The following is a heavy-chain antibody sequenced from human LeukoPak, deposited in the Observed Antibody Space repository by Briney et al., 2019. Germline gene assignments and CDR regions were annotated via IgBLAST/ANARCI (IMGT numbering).Heavy chain of an antibody. J-gene: IGHJ4*02. CDR3: ARSGFSSGLVH. CDR1: GFTFSTYS. CDR2: ISSSSSYI. V-gene: IGHV3-21*01. D-gene: IGHD6-19*01. Sequence: GGSLRLSCAASGFTFSTYSMNWVRQAPGRGLEWVSSISSSSSYIYYADSVKGRFTISRDNSKNTLYLQMNSLRAEDTAVYYCARSGFSSGLVHWGQGTLVTVSS.